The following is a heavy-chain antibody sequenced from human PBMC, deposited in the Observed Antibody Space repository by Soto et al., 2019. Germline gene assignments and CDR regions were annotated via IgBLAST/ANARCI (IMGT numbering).Heavy chain of an antibody. V-gene: IGHV1-69*02. J-gene: IGHJ6*02. CDR2: IIPILGIA. Sequence: QVQLVQSGAEVKKPGSSVKVSCKASGGTFSSYTISWVRQAPGQGLEWMGRIIPILGIANYAQKFQGRVTSTADKSLSTAYMELSSLRSEDTAVYYCARFLSGMDVWGQGTTVTVSS. CDR3: ARFLSGMDV. CDR1: GGTFSSYT.